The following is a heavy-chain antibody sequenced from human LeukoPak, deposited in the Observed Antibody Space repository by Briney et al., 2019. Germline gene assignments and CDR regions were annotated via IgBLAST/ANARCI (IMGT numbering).Heavy chain of an antibody. V-gene: IGHV3-7*01. J-gene: IGHJ4*02. CDR2: IKQDRSEK. D-gene: IGHD5-12*01. CDR1: GFTFTNYW. Sequence: PPGGSLRLSCAASGFTFTNYWMSWVRQAPGRGLELVANIKQDRSEKYYVDSVKGRFTISRDNAKNSLYLQMNSLRAEDTAVYYCASLASGYSGYDLDYWGQGTLVTVSS. CDR3: ASLASGYSGYDLDY.